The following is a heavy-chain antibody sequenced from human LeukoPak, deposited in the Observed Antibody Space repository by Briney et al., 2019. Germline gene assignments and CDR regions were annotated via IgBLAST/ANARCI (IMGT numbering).Heavy chain of an antibody. J-gene: IGHJ5*02. CDR3: ARDAYGYSSGWYSGDNWFDP. CDR2: INAGNGNT. Sequence: GASVKVSCKASGYTFTSYAMHWVRQAPGQRLEWMGWINAGNGNTKYSQKFQGRVTITRDTSASTAYMELSSLRSEDTAVYYCARDAYGYSSGWYSGDNWFDPWGQGTLVTVSS. CDR1: GYTFTSYA. V-gene: IGHV1-3*01. D-gene: IGHD6-19*01.